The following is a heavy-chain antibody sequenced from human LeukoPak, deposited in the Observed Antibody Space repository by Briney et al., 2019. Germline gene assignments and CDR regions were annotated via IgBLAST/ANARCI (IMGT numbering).Heavy chain of an antibody. V-gene: IGHV4-59*12. Sequence: SETLSLTCTVSGGSISSYYWSWIRQPPGKGLEWIGSIYYSGSTYYNPSLKSRVTISVDTSKNQFSLKLSSVTAADTAAYYCARGSSYYDILTGYYRPFDYWGQGTLVTVSS. D-gene: IGHD3-9*01. CDR2: IYYSGST. CDR3: ARGSSYYDILTGYYRPFDY. J-gene: IGHJ4*02. CDR1: GGSISSYY.